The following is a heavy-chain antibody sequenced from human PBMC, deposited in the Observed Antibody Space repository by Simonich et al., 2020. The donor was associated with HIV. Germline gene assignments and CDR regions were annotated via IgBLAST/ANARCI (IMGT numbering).Heavy chain of an antibody. D-gene: IGHD2-2*01. V-gene: IGHV4-34*01. J-gene: IGHJ4*02. CDR3: ARGFYQRLYYFDY. Sequence: QVQLQQWGAGLLKPSETLSLTCAVYGGSFSGYYWSWIRQPPGKGLEWIGEINHSGSTNYNPSLKSRVTISVDTSKNQFSLKLSSVTAADTAVYYCARGFYQRLYYFDYWGQGTWSSSPQ. CDR2: INHSGST. CDR1: GGSFSGYY.